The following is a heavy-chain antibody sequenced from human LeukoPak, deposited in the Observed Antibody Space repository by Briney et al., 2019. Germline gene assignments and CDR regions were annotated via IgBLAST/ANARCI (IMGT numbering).Heavy chain of an antibody. CDR1: GGSFSDYY. V-gene: IGHV4-59*01. CDR3: ARTSRHYYGSGKNLTPWPAGLDV. CDR2: SGSA. J-gene: IGHJ6*02. D-gene: IGHD3-10*01. Sequence: SETLSLTCTVSGGSFSDYYWTWIRQPPGKGLEWIGYSGSAKYNPSLKSRVTISTDTSKRHFSLTLSNVTAADTAVYYCARTSRHYYGSGKNLTPWPAGLDVWGPGNTVTVS.